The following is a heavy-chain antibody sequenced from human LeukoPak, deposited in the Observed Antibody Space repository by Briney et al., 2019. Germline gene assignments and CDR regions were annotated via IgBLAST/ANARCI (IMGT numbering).Heavy chain of an antibody. CDR3: APHSADCGGDCYLD. J-gene: IGHJ4*02. CDR1: GLPSNIAW. Sequence: GGPWGFSCAAPGLPSNIAWMSWVGQAPGRGLEWVGRFKSRPGGGKIDYAAPVKGRFTISRDDSKDTLYLQMSSLQTEDTAIYYCAPHSADCGGDCYLDWGQGTLVSVSS. V-gene: IGHV3-15*01. D-gene: IGHD2-21*01. CDR2: FKSRPGGGKI.